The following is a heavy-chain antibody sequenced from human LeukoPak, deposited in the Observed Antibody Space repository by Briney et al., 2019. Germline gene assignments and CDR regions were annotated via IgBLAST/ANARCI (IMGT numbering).Heavy chain of an antibody. CDR3: ARLRGGFGGVIVIPDY. J-gene: IGHJ4*02. CDR1: GGSISSSSYY. CDR2: IYYSGST. Sequence: SETLSLTCTVSGGSISSSSYYWGWIRQPPGKGPEWIGSIYYSGSTYYNPSLKSRVTISVDTSKNQFSLKLSSVTAADTAVYYCARLRGGFGGVIVIPDYWGQGTLVTVSS. V-gene: IGHV4-39*01. D-gene: IGHD3-16*02.